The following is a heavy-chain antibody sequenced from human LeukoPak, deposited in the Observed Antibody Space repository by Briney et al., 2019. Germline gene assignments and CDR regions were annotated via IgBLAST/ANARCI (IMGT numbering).Heavy chain of an antibody. CDR1: GYTFTSYG. D-gene: IGHD3-10*02. CDR3: ARKSYKMFGELSDYFDY. Sequence: GASVKVSCKASGYTFTSYGISRVRQAPGQGLEWMGWISAYNGNTNYAQKLQGRVTMTTDTSTSTAYMELRSLRSDDTAVYYCARKSYKMFGELSDYFDYWGQGTLVTVSS. V-gene: IGHV1-18*01. CDR2: ISAYNGNT. J-gene: IGHJ4*02.